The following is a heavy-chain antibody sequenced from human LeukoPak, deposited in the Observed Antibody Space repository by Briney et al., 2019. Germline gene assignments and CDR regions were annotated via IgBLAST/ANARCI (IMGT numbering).Heavy chain of an antibody. D-gene: IGHD6-19*01. Sequence: GGSLRLSCAASGFTFSSYTINWVRQAPGKGLEWVSSISSSSGYIYYADSMKGRFNISRDNAKNSLYLQMNSLRAEDTAVYYCARDALDSSGWYKSFDYWGQGTLVTVSS. J-gene: IGHJ4*02. CDR2: ISSSSGYI. V-gene: IGHV3-21*01. CDR3: ARDALDSSGWYKSFDY. CDR1: GFTFSSYT.